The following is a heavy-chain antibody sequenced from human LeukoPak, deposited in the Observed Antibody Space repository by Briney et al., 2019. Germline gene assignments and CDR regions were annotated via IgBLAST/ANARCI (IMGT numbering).Heavy chain of an antibody. V-gene: IGHV3-30*18. Sequence: GRSLRLSCAASRFTFSSYGMPWVRQAPGKGLEWVAVISYDGSNKYYADSVKGRFTISRDNSKNTLYLQMNSLRAEDTAVYYCAKDHRGSSWYPNFDYWGQGTLVTVSS. CDR2: ISYDGSNK. D-gene: IGHD6-13*01. J-gene: IGHJ4*02. CDR1: RFTFSSYG. CDR3: AKDHRGSSWYPNFDY.